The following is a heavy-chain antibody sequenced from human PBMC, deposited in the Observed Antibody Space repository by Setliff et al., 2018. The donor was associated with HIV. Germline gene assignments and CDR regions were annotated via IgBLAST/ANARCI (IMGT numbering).Heavy chain of an antibody. V-gene: IGHV3-15*01. CDR3: STEYCSGAICSES. CDR2: IKRKSDGDTT. J-gene: IGHJ5*02. Sequence: PGGSLRLSCAASEFTFSNAWMTWVRQGPGKGLEWVGRIKRKSDGDTTDYAAPVKGRFTISRDDSKNTLFLQMGSLQTEDTGVYYCSTEYCSGAICSESWGQGTLVTVS. CDR1: EFTFSNAW. D-gene: IGHD2-15*01.